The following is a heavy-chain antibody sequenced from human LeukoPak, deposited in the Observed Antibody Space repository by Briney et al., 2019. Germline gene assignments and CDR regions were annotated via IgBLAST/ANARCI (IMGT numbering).Heavy chain of an antibody. CDR3: AREGDYYDSGGYYRVDF. V-gene: IGHV4-59*01. CDR2: VYHSGST. Sequence: SETLSLTCTVSGGSINAYYWSWIRQPPGKGLEWIGYVYHSGSTNYNPSLKSRVTMSVDTSNNQFSLKLSSVTAADTAMYYCAREGDYYDSGGYYRVDFWGQGTLVTVSS. J-gene: IGHJ4*02. D-gene: IGHD3-22*01. CDR1: GGSINAYY.